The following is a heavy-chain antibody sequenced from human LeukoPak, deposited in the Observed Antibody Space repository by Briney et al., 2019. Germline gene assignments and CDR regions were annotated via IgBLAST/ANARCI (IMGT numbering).Heavy chain of an antibody. CDR3: ARGGWSSSWYYSFDP. CDR1: GYSISSGYY. J-gene: IGHJ5*02. D-gene: IGHD6-13*01. V-gene: IGHV4-38-2*02. CDR2: IYHSGST. Sequence: SETLSLTCTVSGYSISSGYYWGWIRQPPGKGLEWIGSIYHSGSTYYNPSLKSRVTISVDTSKNQFSLKLSSVTAADTAVYYCARGGWSSSWYYSFDPWGQGTLVTVSS.